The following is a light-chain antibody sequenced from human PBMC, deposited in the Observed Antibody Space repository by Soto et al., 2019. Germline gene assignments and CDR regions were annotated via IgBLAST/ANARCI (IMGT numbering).Light chain of an antibody. CDR1: PSVSSY. J-gene: IGKJ5*01. CDR3: QQRSNWPIT. CDR2: DAS. Sequence: EIVLTQSPATLSLSPGERATLSCRASPSVSSYLAWYQQKPGQAPRLLIYDASNRATGIPARLSGSGSGTDFTLTISSLEPEDFAVYYCQQRSNWPITFGQGTRLEIK. V-gene: IGKV3-11*01.